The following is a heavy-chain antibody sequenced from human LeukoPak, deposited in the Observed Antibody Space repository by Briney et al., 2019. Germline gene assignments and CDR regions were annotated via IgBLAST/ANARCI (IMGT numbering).Heavy chain of an antibody. CDR2: IKQDGSEK. Sequence: GGSLRLSCAGSGFTFSSYGMHWVRQAPGKGLEWVANIKQDGSEKYYVDSVKGRFTISRDNAKNSLYLQMNSLEAEDTAVYYCARRGTSSSWAHFDYWGQGSLVTVSS. D-gene: IGHD6-13*01. J-gene: IGHJ4*02. CDR1: GFTFSSYG. V-gene: IGHV3-7*03. CDR3: ARRGTSSSWAHFDY.